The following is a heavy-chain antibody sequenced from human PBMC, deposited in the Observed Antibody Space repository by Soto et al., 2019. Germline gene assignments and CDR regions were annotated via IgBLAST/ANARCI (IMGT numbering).Heavy chain of an antibody. CDR3: AKVATGSYNWFDP. V-gene: IGHV3-74*01. J-gene: IGHJ5*02. CDR1: GFTFNNYW. D-gene: IGHD1-1*01. Sequence: EVQLVESGGELVQPGGSLRLSCAASGFTFNNYWMHWVRQAPGKGLVWVSRINPDGSRTSYADSVKGRFSISRDNAKNTLYLQMDSLGAEDTAVYYCAKVATGSYNWFDPWGQGTLVTVSS. CDR2: INPDGSRT.